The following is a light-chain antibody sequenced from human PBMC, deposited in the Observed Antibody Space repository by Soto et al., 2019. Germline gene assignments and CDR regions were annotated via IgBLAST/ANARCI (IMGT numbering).Light chain of an antibody. CDR2: GAS. V-gene: IGKV3-15*01. CDR1: QSVNSN. J-gene: IGKJ1*01. CDR3: QQYNNWRT. Sequence: EIVMTQSPATLSVSPGERATLSCRASQSVNSNLAWYQQKPGQAPRLLIYGASTRATGVPARFSGSGSGTEFTLTISSLQSEDFAVYYCQQYNNWRTFGQGTRWIS.